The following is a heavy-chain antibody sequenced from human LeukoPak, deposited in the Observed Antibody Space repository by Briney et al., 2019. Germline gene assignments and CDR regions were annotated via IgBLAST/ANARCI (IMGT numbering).Heavy chain of an antibody. D-gene: IGHD5-12*01. Sequence: SETLSLTCTVSRGPISNYGWGGIRQAAGKGREWIGRVYPSGTPHYNPSLQSRVTLSVDTSKNQLSLTLSSLTAADTAVYYCARDAGGYEDYWGQGTLVTVSS. CDR2: VYPSGTP. J-gene: IGHJ4*02. CDR3: ARDAGGYEDY. V-gene: IGHV4-4*07. CDR1: RGPISNYG.